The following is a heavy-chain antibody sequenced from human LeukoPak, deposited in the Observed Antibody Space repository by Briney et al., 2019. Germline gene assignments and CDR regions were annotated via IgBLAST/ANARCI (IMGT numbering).Heavy chain of an antibody. J-gene: IGHJ4*02. V-gene: IGHV4-59*08. D-gene: IGHD4-17*01. Sequence: SETLSLTCSVSGGSISRYYWSWIRQPPGKGLEWIGYIFYSGSTNYNPSLKSRVTISVDTSKNQFSLKLSSVTAADTAVYYCARLGDYGDVDYWGQGTLVTVSS. CDR1: GGSISRYY. CDR2: IFYSGST. CDR3: ARLGDYGDVDY.